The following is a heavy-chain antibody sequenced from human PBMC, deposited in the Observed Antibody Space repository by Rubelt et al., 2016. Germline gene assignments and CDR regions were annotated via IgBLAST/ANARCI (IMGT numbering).Heavy chain of an antibody. D-gene: IGHD1-7*01. V-gene: IGHV3-53*01. CDR1: GFTVSSNY. Sequence: SGFTVSSNYMSWVRQAPGKGLEWVSVIYSGGSTYYADSVKGRFTISRDNSKNTLYLQMNSLRADDTAVYYCARGRELYYYGMDVWGQGTTVTVSS. CDR3: ARGRELYYYGMDV. J-gene: IGHJ6*02. CDR2: IYSGGST.